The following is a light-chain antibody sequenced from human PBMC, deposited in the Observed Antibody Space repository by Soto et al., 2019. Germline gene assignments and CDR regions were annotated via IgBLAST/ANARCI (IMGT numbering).Light chain of an antibody. CDR3: QQYNSYPRT. V-gene: IGKV3-20*01. Sequence: EIVLTQSPGTLPLSPGERATLSCRASQSVSINYLAWYQQKPGQAPRLLIYGASSRATGIPDRFSGSGSGTDFTLTISRLEPEDFATYYCQQYNSYPRTFGQGTKVEIK. CDR1: QSVSINY. CDR2: GAS. J-gene: IGKJ1*01.